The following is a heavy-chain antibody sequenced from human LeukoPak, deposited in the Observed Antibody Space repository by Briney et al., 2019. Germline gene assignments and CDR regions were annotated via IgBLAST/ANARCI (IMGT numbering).Heavy chain of an antibody. J-gene: IGHJ3*02. CDR1: GGTFSSYA. V-gene: IGHV1-69*05. CDR3: ARFPQGDAFDI. Sequence: ASVKVSCKASGGTFSSYAISWVRQAPGQGLEWMGGIIPIFGTANYAQKFQGRVTITTDESTSTAYMELSSLRSEDTAVYYCARFPQGDAFDIWGQGTMDTVSS. CDR2: IIPIFGTA.